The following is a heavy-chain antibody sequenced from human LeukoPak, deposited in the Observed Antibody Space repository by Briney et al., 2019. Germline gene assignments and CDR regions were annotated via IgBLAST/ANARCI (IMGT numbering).Heavy chain of an antibody. V-gene: IGHV3-21*01. J-gene: IGHJ5*02. Sequence: GGSLRLSCAASKFTFSDYSMSWVRQAPGKGLEWVSSISSIRNYIYYADSVKGRFTVSRDNAKNSLYLQMNSLRAEDTAVYYCARDSGYEIVDPWGQGTLLTVSS. CDR2: ISSIRNYI. CDR1: KFTFSDYS. D-gene: IGHD5-12*01. CDR3: ARDSGYEIVDP.